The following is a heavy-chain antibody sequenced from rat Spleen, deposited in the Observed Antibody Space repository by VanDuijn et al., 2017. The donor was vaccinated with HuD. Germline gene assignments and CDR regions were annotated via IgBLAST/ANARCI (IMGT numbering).Heavy chain of an antibody. V-gene: IGHV5S23*01. CDR2: INTGGGST. CDR3: AKDWGGLYFDY. Sequence: EVQLVESGGGLVQPGRSLKLSCAVSGFTFSDYTMAWVRQAPTKGLEWVTYINTGGGSTYYRDSVKGRFTISRDNAKSTLYLQMDSLRSEDTATYYCAKDWGGLYFDYWGQGVMVTVSS. J-gene: IGHJ2*01. D-gene: IGHD5-1*01. CDR1: GFTFSDYT.